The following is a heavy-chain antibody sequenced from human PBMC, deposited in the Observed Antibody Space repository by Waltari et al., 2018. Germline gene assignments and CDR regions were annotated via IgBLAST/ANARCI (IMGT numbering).Heavy chain of an antibody. CDR1: GFTFSSYS. J-gene: IGHJ6*02. D-gene: IGHD6-13*01. V-gene: IGHV3-48*01. CDR3: ARVGHSSSWNPYYYYGMDV. Sequence: EVQLVESGGGLVQPGGSLRLSCAASGFTFSSYSMNWVRRAPGRGLEWVSYISSSSTIYYADSVKGRFTIDRDNAKNSLYLQMNSLRAEDTAVYYCARVGHSSSWNPYYYYGMDVWGQGTTVTVSS. CDR2: ISSSSTI.